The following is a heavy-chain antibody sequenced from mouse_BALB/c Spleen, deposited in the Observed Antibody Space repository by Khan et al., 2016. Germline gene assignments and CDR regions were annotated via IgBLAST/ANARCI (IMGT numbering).Heavy chain of an antibody. Sequence: EVQLLETGGGLVQPGGSRGLSCEGSGFTFSGFWMSWVRQTPGKTLEWIGDINSDGSAINYAPSIKDRFIIFRDNAKSTLYLQMRNVRSEDTATYFCMRYDGYYWYFDVWCAGTTVTVSS. J-gene: IGHJ1*01. CDR1: GFTFSGFW. V-gene: IGHV11-2*02. CDR3: MRYDGYYWYFDV. CDR2: INSDGSAI. D-gene: IGHD2-3*01.